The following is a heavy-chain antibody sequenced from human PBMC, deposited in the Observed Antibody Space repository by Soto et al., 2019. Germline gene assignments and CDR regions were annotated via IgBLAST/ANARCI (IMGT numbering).Heavy chain of an antibody. V-gene: IGHV4-31*03. D-gene: IGHD3-22*01. CDR1: GGSISSGGYY. J-gene: IGHJ5*02. CDR2: IYYSGST. CDR3: ARSFSSTQVITRKFRFDP. Sequence: PSETLSLTCTVSGGSISSGGYYWSWIRQHPGKGLEWIGYIYYSGSTYYNPSLKSRVTISVDTSKNQFSLKLSSVTAADTAVYYCARSFSSTQVITRKFRFDPWGQGTLVTVSS.